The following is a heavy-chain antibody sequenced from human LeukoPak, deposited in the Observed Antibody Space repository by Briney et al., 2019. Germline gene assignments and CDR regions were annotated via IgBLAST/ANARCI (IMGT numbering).Heavy chain of an antibody. Sequence: SETLSLTCTVSGGSISSYYWSWIRQPPGKGLEWIGYIYYSGSTNYNPSLKSRVTISVDTSKNQFSLKLSSVTAADTAVYYCARGTYYDFWSGSEGAFDIWGQGTMVTVSS. CDR2: IYYSGST. CDR3: ARGTYYDFWSGSEGAFDI. CDR1: GGSISSYY. J-gene: IGHJ3*02. D-gene: IGHD3-3*01. V-gene: IGHV4-59*08.